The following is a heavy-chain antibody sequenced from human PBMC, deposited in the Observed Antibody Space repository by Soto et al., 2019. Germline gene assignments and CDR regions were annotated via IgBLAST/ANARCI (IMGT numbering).Heavy chain of an antibody. CDR2: IIPIFGTA. D-gene: IGHD3-3*01. J-gene: IGHJ6*02. Sequence: ASVKGSCKASGGTFSSYAISWVRQAPGQGLEWMGGIIPIFGTANYAQKFQGRVTITADKSTSTAYMELSSLRSEDTAVYYCAVHRLRFLEWLPANYYYGMDVWGQGTTVTVSS. CDR1: GGTFSSYA. CDR3: AVHRLRFLEWLPANYYYGMDV. V-gene: IGHV1-69*06.